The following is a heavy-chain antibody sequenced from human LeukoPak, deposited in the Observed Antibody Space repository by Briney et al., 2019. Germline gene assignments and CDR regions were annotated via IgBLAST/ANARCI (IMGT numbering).Heavy chain of an antibody. CDR1: GFSLSRYA. J-gene: IGHJ4*02. V-gene: IGHV3-23*01. CDR3: AKCRGSSWSDYFDY. D-gene: IGHD6-13*01. Sequence: GGSLRLSCAVSGFSLSRYAMSWVRKAPGKGLEWLSAISDSGGSTYYADSVKGRFTISRDNSRNTLYLQMNTLRAEDTAVYYCAKCRGSSWSDYFDYWGQGTLVTVSS. CDR2: ISDSGGST.